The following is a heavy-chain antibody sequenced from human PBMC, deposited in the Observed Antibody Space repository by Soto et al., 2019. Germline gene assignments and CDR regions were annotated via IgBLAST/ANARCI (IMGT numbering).Heavy chain of an antibody. CDR3: VSQRTSVLTQAYFDY. CDR2: VYYRGRS. V-gene: IGHV4-39*01. D-gene: IGHD2-8*01. Sequence: SETLSLTCTVSGGSVSNSNYYWSWIRQSPWKGLEWIGSVYYRGRSYSKSSVESRVTISVDTSKNQFSLNLNSVTASDTAVYFCVSQRTSVLTQAYFDYWGPGXLVTVYS. J-gene: IGHJ4*02. CDR1: GGSVSNSNYY.